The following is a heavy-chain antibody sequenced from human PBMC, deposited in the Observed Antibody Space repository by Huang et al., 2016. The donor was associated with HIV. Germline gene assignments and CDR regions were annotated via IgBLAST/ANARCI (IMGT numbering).Heavy chain of an antibody. V-gene: IGHV1-46*03. CDR3: AREGITPSGTEVSGFDF. D-gene: IGHD6-13*01. J-gene: IGHJ5*01. CDR1: GFSILTYY. Sequence: QVQLVQSGAEVKKPGASVTISCKASGFSILTYYLHWVRQAPGQGLEWMGIVNPSGGGADYAQKFKGRVTMTRDTSTRTLYMERSSLRSEYTAVYYCAREGITPSGTEVSGFDFWGQGTPVSVSS. CDR2: VNPSGGGA.